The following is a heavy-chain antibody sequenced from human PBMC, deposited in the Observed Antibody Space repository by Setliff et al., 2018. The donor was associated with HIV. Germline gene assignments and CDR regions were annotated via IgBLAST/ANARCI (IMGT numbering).Heavy chain of an antibody. V-gene: IGHV1-46*01. CDR1: GYTFTSYY. CDR2: INPRGGST. J-gene: IGHJ6*03. D-gene: IGHD1-26*01. Sequence: GASVKVSCKAFGYTFTSYYVHWVRQAPGQGLEWMGIINPRGGSTTYAQKFQGRVTLTRDTSTRTVYMELSGLRSADTAVYYCARAAWESERYLYYMDVWGKGTTVTVSS. CDR3: ARAAWESERYLYYMDV.